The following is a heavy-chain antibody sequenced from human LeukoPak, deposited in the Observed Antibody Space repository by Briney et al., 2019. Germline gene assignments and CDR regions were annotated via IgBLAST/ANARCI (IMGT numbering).Heavy chain of an antibody. D-gene: IGHD2-15*01. Sequence: ASVKVSCKASGYPFTGYYMHWVRQAPGQGLEWMGRINPNSGGTNYAQKFQGRVTMAGDTSISTAYMELSRLRSDDTAVYYCARELGYCSGGSCYSGRYWGQGTLVTVSS. CDR3: ARELGYCSGGSCYSGRY. J-gene: IGHJ4*02. V-gene: IGHV1-2*06. CDR1: GYPFTGYY. CDR2: INPNSGGT.